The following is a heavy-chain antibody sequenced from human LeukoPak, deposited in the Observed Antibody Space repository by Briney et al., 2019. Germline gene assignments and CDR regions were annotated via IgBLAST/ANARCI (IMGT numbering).Heavy chain of an antibody. Sequence: GGSLRLSCAASGFTFSDYYMNWIRQAPGKGLEWVSYISSSGNTIYYADSVKGRFTISRDNAKNSLYLQMNSLRAEDTALYYCAKDIGRYQGSGYGYADYWGQGTLVTVSS. CDR1: GFTFSDYY. CDR2: ISSSGNTI. V-gene: IGHV3-11*01. CDR3: AKDIGRYQGSGYGYADY. J-gene: IGHJ4*02. D-gene: IGHD5-12*01.